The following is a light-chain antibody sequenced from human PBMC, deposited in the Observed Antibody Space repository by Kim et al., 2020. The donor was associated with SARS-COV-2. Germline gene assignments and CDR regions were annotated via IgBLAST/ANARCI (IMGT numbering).Light chain of an antibody. CDR1: QNIRNN. J-gene: IGKJ2*01. CDR2: GAS. Sequence: SVSPGESASLSCRATQNIRNNLAWYQQRPGQAPRLLIYGASNRATGIPATFHGSGSGTEFLLTISSLQSEDFAVYYCLQYDDWPRTFGQGTKLEI. CDR3: LQYDDWPRT. V-gene: IGKV3-15*01.